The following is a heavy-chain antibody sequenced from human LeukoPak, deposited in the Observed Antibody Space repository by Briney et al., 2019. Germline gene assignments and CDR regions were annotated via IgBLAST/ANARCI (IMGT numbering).Heavy chain of an antibody. D-gene: IGHD1-26*01. V-gene: IGHV4-34*01. CDR1: GGSFSGYY. J-gene: IGHJ4*02. CDR3: ARDVGAAPGYFDY. CDR2: IYHSGST. Sequence: SETLSLTCAVYGGSFSGYYWSWIRQPPGKGLEWIGSIYHSGSTYYNPSLKSRVNKSVNTSKNQFSLKLSSVTASGTAGYYCARDVGAAPGYFDYWGQGTLVTVSS.